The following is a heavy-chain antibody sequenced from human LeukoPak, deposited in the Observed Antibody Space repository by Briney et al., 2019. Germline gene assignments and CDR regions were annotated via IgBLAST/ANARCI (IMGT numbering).Heavy chain of an antibody. CDR2: ISSSSTFI. CDR1: GFTFSIYT. V-gene: IGHV3-21*01. J-gene: IGHJ4*02. D-gene: IGHD6-25*01. CDR3: SRDLSSSALDY. Sequence: GGSLRLSCAASGFTFSIYTVNWVRQAPGKGLEWVSSISSSSTFIYSADSVKGRFTISRDNAKNSLFLQMNSLRAEDTAVYYCSRDLSSSALDYWGQGTLATVSS.